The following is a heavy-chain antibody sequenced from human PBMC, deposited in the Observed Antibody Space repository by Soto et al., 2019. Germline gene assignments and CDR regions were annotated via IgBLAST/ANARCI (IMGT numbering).Heavy chain of an antibody. CDR3: ARHRYYYDSSGHKYYYYGMDV. V-gene: IGHV5-51*01. J-gene: IGHJ6*02. D-gene: IGHD3-22*01. CDR2: IYPGDSDT. Sequence: GESLKISCKGSGYSFTSYWIGWVRQMPGKGLGWMGIIYPGDSDTRYSPSFQGQVTISADKSISTAYLQWSSLKASDTAMYYCARHRYYYDSSGHKYYYYGMDVWGQGTTVTVSS. CDR1: GYSFTSYW.